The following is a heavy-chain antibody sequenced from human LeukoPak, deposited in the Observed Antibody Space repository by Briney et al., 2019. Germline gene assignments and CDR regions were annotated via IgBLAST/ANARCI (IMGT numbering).Heavy chain of an antibody. CDR3: ASLSSNWGGHDAFDI. CDR2: ISYDGSNK. D-gene: IGHD7-27*01. CDR1: GFTFSSYA. Sequence: GGSLRLSCAASGFTFSSYAMHWVRQAPGKGLEWVAVISYDGSNKYYADSVKGRFTISRDNSKNTLYLQMNSLRAEDTAVYYCASLSSNWGGHDAFDIWGQGTMVTVSS. V-gene: IGHV3-30-3*01. J-gene: IGHJ3*02.